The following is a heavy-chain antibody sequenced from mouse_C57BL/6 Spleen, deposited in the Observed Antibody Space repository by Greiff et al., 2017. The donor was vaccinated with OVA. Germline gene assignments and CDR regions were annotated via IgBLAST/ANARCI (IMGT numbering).Heavy chain of an antibody. J-gene: IGHJ3*01. V-gene: IGHV5-17*01. CDR2: ISSGSSTI. CDR3: ARSIITTVVAAWCAC. CDR1: GFTFSDYG. Sequence: EVQVVESGGGLVKPGGSLKLSCAASGFTFSDYGMHWVRQAPEKGLEWVAYISSGSSTIYYADTVQGRFTISRDNAKHTLFLQWTSLRSEDTAMYYCARSIITTVVAAWCACWGQGTLVTVSA. D-gene: IGHD1-1*01.